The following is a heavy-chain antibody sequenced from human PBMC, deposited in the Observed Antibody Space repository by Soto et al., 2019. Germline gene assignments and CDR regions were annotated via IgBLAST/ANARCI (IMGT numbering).Heavy chain of an antibody. CDR3: ARDLGSSWYLAY. J-gene: IGHJ4*02. Sequence: PGGSLRLSCVASGFTFSTDSMNWVRQAPGKGLEWVAHISTSGATRYYADSVKGRFTISRDNAKTSLYLQMNSLRAEDTAVYYCARDLGSSWYLAYWGQGTLVTVSS. CDR2: ISTSGATR. CDR1: GFTFSTDS. V-gene: IGHV3-48*01. D-gene: IGHD6-13*01.